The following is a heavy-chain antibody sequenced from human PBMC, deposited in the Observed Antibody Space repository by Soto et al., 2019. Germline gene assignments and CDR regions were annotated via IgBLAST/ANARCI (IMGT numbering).Heavy chain of an antibody. CDR3: AKVLIIAVAGTEDY. J-gene: IGHJ4*02. V-gene: IGHV3-23*01. D-gene: IGHD6-19*01. CDR1: GFTFSNYA. Sequence: GGSLRLSCAASGFTFSNYAMSWVRQAPGKGLEWVSAISGSGGSTYYADSVKGRFTISRDNSKNTLYLQMNSLRAEDTAVYYCAKVLIIAVAGTEDYWGQGTLVTVSS. CDR2: ISGSGGST.